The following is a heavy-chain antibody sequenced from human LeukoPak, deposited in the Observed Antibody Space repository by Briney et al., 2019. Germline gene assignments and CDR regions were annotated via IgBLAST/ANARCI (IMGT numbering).Heavy chain of an antibody. Sequence: PSETLSLTCTVSGDSISSGNYYWSWIRQHPGKGLEWIGYIYYSGSTYYNPSLKSRVTISVDTSKNQFSLKLSSVTAADTAVYYCARQGGLYYYDSSGYATPPFDYWGQGTLVTVSS. CDR3: ARQGGLYYYDSSGYATPPFDY. J-gene: IGHJ4*02. D-gene: IGHD3-22*01. V-gene: IGHV4-39*01. CDR2: IYYSGST. CDR1: GDSISSGNYY.